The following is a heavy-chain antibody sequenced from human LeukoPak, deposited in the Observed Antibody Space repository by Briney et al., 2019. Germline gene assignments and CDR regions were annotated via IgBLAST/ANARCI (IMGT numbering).Heavy chain of an antibody. D-gene: IGHD3-10*01. V-gene: IGHV4-34*01. CDR2: INHSGST. CDR1: GGSSGGYY. CDR3: ARAPLTPGWYFDL. J-gene: IGHJ2*01. Sequence: ETLSLTCAVYGGSSGGYYWSWIRHPPGKGLEWTGEINHSGSTTYNPSFRVGVTISVDTSKNQFSLKLSSVTAADMAVYYCARAPLTPGWYFDLWGRGTLVTVSS.